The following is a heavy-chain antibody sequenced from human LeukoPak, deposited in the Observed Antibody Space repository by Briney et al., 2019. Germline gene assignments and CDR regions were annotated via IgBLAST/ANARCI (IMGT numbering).Heavy chain of an antibody. CDR2: MNPNSGNT. CDR1: GYTFTSYG. Sequence: ASVKVSCKASGYTFTSYGISWVRQATGQGLEWMGWMNPNSGNTGYAQKFQGRVTMTRNTSISTAYMELSSLRSEDTAVYYCARVGIAAAGGIDYWGQGTLVTVSS. V-gene: IGHV1-8*02. D-gene: IGHD6-13*01. CDR3: ARVGIAAAGGIDY. J-gene: IGHJ4*02.